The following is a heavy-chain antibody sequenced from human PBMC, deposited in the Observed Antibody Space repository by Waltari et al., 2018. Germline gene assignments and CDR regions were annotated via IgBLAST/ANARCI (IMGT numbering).Heavy chain of an antibody. D-gene: IGHD1-26*01. CDR3: ARSSGSYTFDY. CDR1: GGSISSYY. J-gene: IGHJ4*02. CDR2: IYYSGST. V-gene: IGHV4-59*08. Sequence: QVQLQESGPGLVRPSETLSLTCPVSGGSISSYYWSWIRQPPGKGLEWIGYIYYSGSTNYNPSLKSRVTISVDTSKNQFSLKLSSVTAADTAVYYCARSSGSYTFDYWGQGTLVTVSS.